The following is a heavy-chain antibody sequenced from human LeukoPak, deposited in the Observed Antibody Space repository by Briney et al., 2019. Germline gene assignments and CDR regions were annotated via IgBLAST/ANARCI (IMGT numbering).Heavy chain of an antibody. Sequence: GGSLTVSCAASGFSFSSYGMHWARQAPGKGLEWVALISFDGSAKHYADSVKGRFTISRDNAKNSLYLQMSSLRDEDTAMYYCARDYYYGFYYWGQGTLVTVSS. CDR1: GFSFSSYG. V-gene: IGHV3-30*03. D-gene: IGHD3-10*01. J-gene: IGHJ4*02. CDR2: ISFDGSAK. CDR3: ARDYYYGFYY.